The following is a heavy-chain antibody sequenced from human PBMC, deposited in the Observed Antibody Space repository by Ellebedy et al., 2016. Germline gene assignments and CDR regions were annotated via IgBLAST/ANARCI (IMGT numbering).Heavy chain of an antibody. J-gene: IGHJ4*02. V-gene: IGHV4-30-4*01. Sequence: SETLSLTXTVSGGSISSGDYYWSWIRQPPGKGLEWIGYIYYSGSTYYNPSLKSRVTISVDTSKNQFSLKLSSVTAADTAVYYCARVNSYARKQDYWGQGTLVTVSP. D-gene: IGHD5-18*01. CDR2: IYYSGST. CDR1: GGSISSGDYY. CDR3: ARVNSYARKQDY.